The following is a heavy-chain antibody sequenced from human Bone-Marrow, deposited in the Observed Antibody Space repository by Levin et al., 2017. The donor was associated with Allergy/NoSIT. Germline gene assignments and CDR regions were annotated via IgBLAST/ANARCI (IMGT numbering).Heavy chain of an antibody. J-gene: IGHJ5*02. D-gene: IGHD2/OR15-2a*01. V-gene: IGHV4-59*01. CDR2: VSYSGGP. CDR1: GASITSYY. Sequence: SETLSLTCSVSGASITSYYWTWIRQAPGKGLDWIGYVSYSGGPTYNPSLKSRVTITADKSKTQFSLKLTSVTAADTAVYYCTRSLGYCDSSTCYGSWFDPWGQGTLVSVSS. CDR3: TRSLGYCDSSTCYGSWFDP.